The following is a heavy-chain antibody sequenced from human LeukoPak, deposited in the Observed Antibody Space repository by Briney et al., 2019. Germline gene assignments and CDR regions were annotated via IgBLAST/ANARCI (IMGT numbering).Heavy chain of an antibody. D-gene: IGHD2-21*01. CDR3: ARVTYSVFDY. J-gene: IGHJ4*02. CDR2: IYYSVST. Sequence: ASETLSLTCTVSGGSISSSSYYWGWISQPPGKGLEWIGNIYYSVSTYYKPSLERRVTMSVDTSKNQYSLKLSSVTAVETAVYYCARVTYSVFDYWGQGTLVTVSS. CDR1: GGSISSSSYY. V-gene: IGHV4-39*07.